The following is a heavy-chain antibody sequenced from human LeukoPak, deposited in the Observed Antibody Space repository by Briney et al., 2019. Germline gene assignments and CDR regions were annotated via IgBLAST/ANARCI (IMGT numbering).Heavy chain of an antibody. CDR1: RFTLSTYS. CDR2: ISGGSGTI. V-gene: IGHV3-48*01. CDR3: ARSSGSYYGYFDS. Sequence: QSGGSLRLSCAASRFTLSTYSMNWVRQAPGKGLEWVSYISGGSGTIYYADSVKGRFTISRDNAKNSLYLQMNSLRAEDTAVYYCARSSGSYYGYFDSWGQGTLVTVSS. D-gene: IGHD1-26*01. J-gene: IGHJ4*02.